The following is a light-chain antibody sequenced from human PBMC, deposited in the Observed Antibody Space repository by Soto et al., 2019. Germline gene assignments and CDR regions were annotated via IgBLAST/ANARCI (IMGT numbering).Light chain of an antibody. CDR1: QSLSSW. CDR2: KGS. J-gene: IGKJ5*01. Sequence: DIQMTQSPSTLSASVGDTSTITCRASQSLSSWLAWYQQKPGKDPKSLIYKGSSLESGVPSRFSGSGSGTECTLTISSLQADDFGTYYCQQYNSYPITFGQGTQLEIK. V-gene: IGKV1-5*03. CDR3: QQYNSYPIT.